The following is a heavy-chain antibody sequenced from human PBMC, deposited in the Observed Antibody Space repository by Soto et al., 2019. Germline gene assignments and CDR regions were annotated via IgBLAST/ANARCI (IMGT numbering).Heavy chain of an antibody. CDR1: GYTFTSYG. D-gene: IGHD4-17*01. J-gene: IGHJ4*02. CDR2: ISAYNGNT. Sequence: ASVKVSCKASGYTFTSYGISWVRQAPGQGLEWMGWISAYNGNTNYAQKLQGRVTMTTDTSTSTAYMELNSLRAEDTAVYYCAKDLFTFLRYIGHYWGQGTLVTVS. CDR3: AKDLFTFLRYIGHY. V-gene: IGHV1-18*01.